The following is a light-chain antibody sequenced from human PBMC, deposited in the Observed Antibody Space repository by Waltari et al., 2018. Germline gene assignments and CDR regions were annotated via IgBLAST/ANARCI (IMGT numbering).Light chain of an antibody. V-gene: IGLV2-14*03. Sequence: QSALTQPVSVSGSPGQSITISCTGTISDVGGYNYVAWYQQHPGKAPKLLIYDVTNRPSAVSNPFSGSKSGNTASLTISGLQAEDEADYHCSSFTSSSTLVFGTGTKVTVL. CDR3: SSFTSSSTLV. CDR2: DVT. CDR1: ISDVGGYNY. J-gene: IGLJ1*01.